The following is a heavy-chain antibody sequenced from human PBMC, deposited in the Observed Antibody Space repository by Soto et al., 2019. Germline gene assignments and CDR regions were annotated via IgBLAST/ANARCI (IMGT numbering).Heavy chain of an antibody. J-gene: IGHJ5*02. CDR2: ISYDGSNK. V-gene: IGHV3-30-3*01. CDR1: GFTCSSYA. CDR3: ARDRVGP. Sequence: PGGSLRLSCAASGFTCSSYAMHWVRQAPGKGLEWVAVISYDGSNKYYADSVKGRFTISRDNSKNTLYLQMNSLRAEDTAVYYCARDRVGPWGQGTLVTVSS.